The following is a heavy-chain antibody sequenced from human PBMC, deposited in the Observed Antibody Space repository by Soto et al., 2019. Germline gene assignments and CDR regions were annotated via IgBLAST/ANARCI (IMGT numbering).Heavy chain of an antibody. CDR2: VFPGDSDT. D-gene: IGHD3-10*01. Sequence: GESLKISCKASGYTFTNYWIGWVRQMPGKGLEWMGVVFPGDSDTRYSPSFQGQVTISADKSISTVYLQWSSLKASDTAMYYCALRFSFGAPDYWGQGTLVTVSS. J-gene: IGHJ4*02. CDR1: GYTFTNYW. V-gene: IGHV5-51*01. CDR3: ALRFSFGAPDY.